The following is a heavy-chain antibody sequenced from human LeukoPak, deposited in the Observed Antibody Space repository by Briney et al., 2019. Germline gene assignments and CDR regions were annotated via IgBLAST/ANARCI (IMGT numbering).Heavy chain of an antibody. D-gene: IGHD1-26*01. Sequence: PSETLSLTCTVSGGSISSYYWSWIRQPPGKGLEWIGYIYYSGSTNYNPSLKSRVTISVDTSKNQFSLKLSSVTAADTAVYYCARHLLSGSYGFRFDYWGQGTLVTVSS. V-gene: IGHV4-59*08. CDR3: ARHLLSGSYGFRFDY. J-gene: IGHJ4*02. CDR1: GGSISSYY. CDR2: IYYSGST.